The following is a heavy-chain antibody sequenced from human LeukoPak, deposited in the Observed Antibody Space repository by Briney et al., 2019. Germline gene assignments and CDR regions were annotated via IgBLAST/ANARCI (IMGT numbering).Heavy chain of an antibody. J-gene: IGHJ4*02. CDR1: GSTFTGHY. V-gene: IGHV1-2*02. D-gene: IGHD2-15*01. CDR3: ARASDCSGGSCPISY. Sequence: ASVKVSCKASGSTFTGHYMHWVRQAPGQGLEWMGWINPNSGGTNYAQKFQGRVTITTDESTSTAYMELSSLRSEDTAVYYCARASDCSGGSCPISYWGQGTLVTVSS. CDR2: INPNSGGT.